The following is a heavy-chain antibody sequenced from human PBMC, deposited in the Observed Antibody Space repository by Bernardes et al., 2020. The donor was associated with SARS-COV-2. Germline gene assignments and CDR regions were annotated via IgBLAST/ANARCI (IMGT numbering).Heavy chain of an antibody. D-gene: IGHD3-10*01. V-gene: IGHV1-2*02. CDR3: ARGPISSIDY. J-gene: IGHJ4*02. CDR2: INPSSGVT. CDR1: GYTFTPYY. Sequence: ASLKDYCKASGYTFTPYYIPWVRQAPGQGFEWMGWINPSSGVTNYAQKFQGGVTMTRDTSISTAYMELSSLRADDTAVFYCARGPISSIDYWGQGSLVTVSS.